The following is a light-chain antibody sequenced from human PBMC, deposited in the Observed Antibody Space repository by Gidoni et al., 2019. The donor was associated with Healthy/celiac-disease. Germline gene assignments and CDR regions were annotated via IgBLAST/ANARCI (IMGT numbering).Light chain of an antibody. CDR1: SANIGAFYD. V-gene: IGLV1-40*01. Sequence: QSVPTQPPSVSGAPGQRGTISCTGSSANIGAFYDVHWYQQLPGTAPKLLIYGNSTRPSGFPDRFSGSKSGTSASLAITGLQAEDEADYYCQSYDSSLSGYVFGTGTKVTVL. CDR2: GNS. J-gene: IGLJ1*01. CDR3: QSYDSSLSGYV.